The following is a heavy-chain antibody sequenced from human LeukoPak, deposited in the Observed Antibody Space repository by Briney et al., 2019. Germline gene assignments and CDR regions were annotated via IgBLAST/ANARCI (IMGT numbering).Heavy chain of an antibody. D-gene: IGHD1-26*01. CDR2: IRSDSSYI. J-gene: IGHJ3*02. CDR1: GFTFSSYS. V-gene: IGHV3-21*01. CDR3: ARSGRGGAFDM. Sequence: GGSLRLSCAASGFTFSSYSMNWVRQAPGKGLEWVSSIRSDSSYIYYADSVKGRFTISRDNAKNSLYLQMNSLRAEDTAVYYCARSGRGGAFDMWGQGTMVTVSS.